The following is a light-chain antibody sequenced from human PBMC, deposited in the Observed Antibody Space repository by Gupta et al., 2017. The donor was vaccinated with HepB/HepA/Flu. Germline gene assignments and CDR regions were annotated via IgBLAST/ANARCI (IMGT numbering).Light chain of an antibody. CDR1: DIGGKS. V-gene: IGLV3-21*03. J-gene: IGLJ1*01. CDR3: QVWDTSGDHPV. CDR2: DDT. Sequence: SYVLTQPRPVSVAPGKPARIPCGGDDIGGKSVHWYQQKAGQAPMVVVHDDTDRPSGIPERFSGSNSGNTATLTITRVEAGDEADYYCQVWDTSGDHPVFGTGTKVTV.